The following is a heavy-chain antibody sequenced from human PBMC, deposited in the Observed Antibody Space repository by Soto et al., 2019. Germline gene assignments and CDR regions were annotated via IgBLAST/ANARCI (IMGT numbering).Heavy chain of an antibody. CDR3: ATRGYSFPYYYYYGMDV. CDR1: GGSFSGYY. D-gene: IGHD5-18*01. CDR2: INHSGST. Sequence: LSLTCAVYGGSFSGYYWSWIRQPPGKGLEWIGEINHSGSTNYNPSLKSRVTISVDTSKNQFSLKLSSVTAADTAVYYCATRGYSFPYYYYYGMDVWGQGTTVTVSS. V-gene: IGHV4-34*01. J-gene: IGHJ6*02.